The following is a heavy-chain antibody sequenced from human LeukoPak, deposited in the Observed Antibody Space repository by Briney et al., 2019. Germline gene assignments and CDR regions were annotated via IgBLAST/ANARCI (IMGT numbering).Heavy chain of an antibody. V-gene: IGHV4-38-2*02. J-gene: IGHJ4*02. CDR2: IFHNGNT. CDR1: GYSISSDYY. Sequence: KSSETLSLTCTVSGYSISSDYYWGWIRQPPGKGLEWIGNIFHNGNTYYNPSLKSRVTMSIDTSKKQFSLKLRTATAADTAVYYCARFVVITRRYYFDYWGQGTLVTVSS. D-gene: IGHD3-22*01. CDR3: ARFVVITRRYYFDY.